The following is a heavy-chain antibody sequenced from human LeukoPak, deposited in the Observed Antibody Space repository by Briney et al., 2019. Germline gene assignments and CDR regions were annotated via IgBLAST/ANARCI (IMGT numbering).Heavy chain of an antibody. CDR3: ARDRYGRWLFDY. Sequence: ASVKVSCKASGCTFTSYYMHWVRQAPGQGLEWMGIINPSGGSTSYAQKFQGRVTMTRDTSTSTVYMELSSLRSEDTAVYYCARDRYGRWLFDYWGQGTLVTVSS. CDR1: GCTFTSYY. J-gene: IGHJ4*02. V-gene: IGHV1-46*01. D-gene: IGHD5-12*01. CDR2: INPSGGST.